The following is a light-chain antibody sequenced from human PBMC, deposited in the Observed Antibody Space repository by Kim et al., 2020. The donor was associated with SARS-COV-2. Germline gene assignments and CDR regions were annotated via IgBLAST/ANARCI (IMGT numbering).Light chain of an antibody. Sequence: GDRVTITCRASQSINIWLAWYQQKPGKAPNLLIYDASNLESGVPSRFSGSGSGTQFTLTINSLQPDDFATYYCQEYKSDSWTFGQGTKV. CDR3: QEYKSDSWT. J-gene: IGKJ1*01. CDR2: DAS. CDR1: QSINIW. V-gene: IGKV1-5*01.